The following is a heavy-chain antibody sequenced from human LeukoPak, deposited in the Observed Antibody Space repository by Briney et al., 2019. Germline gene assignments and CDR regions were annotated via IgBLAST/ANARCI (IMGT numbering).Heavy chain of an antibody. CDR1: GFTFSDYY. D-gene: IGHD6-13*01. V-gene: IGHV3-11*01. CDR3: ARVGIGIAAATFDY. J-gene: IGHJ4*02. Sequence: PGGSLRLSCAASGFTFSDYYMSWIRQAPGKGLEWVSYISSSGSTTYYADSVKGRFTISRDNAKNSLYLQMNSLRTEDTAVYYCARVGIGIAAATFDYWGQGTLITVSS. CDR2: ISSSGSTT.